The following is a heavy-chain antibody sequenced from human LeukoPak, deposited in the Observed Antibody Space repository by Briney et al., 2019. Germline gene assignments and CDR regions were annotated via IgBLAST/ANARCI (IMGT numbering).Heavy chain of an antibody. CDR2: INPNSGGT. CDR1: GYTFTGYY. J-gene: IGHJ3*02. D-gene: IGHD2-21*02. Sequence: GASAKVSCKASGYTFTGYYMHWVRQAPGQGLEWMGWINPNSGGTNYAQKFQGRVTMTRDTSIGTAYMELSRLRSDDTAVYYCARGGDCYSSENDAFDIWGQGTMVTVSS. CDR3: ARGGDCYSSENDAFDI. V-gene: IGHV1-2*02.